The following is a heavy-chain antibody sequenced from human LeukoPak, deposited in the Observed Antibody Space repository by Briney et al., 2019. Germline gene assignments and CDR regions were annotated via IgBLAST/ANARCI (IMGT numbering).Heavy chain of an antibody. D-gene: IGHD1-26*01. Sequence: SETLSLTCTVSGGSISSYYWSWIRQPPGKGLEWIGYIYYSGSTNYNPSLKSRVTISLDTSKNQFSLKLSSVTAADTAVYYCARDAIVGATNWFDPWGQGTLVTVSS. CDR2: IYYSGST. CDR3: ARDAIVGATNWFDP. CDR1: GGSISSYY. V-gene: IGHV4-59*01. J-gene: IGHJ5*02.